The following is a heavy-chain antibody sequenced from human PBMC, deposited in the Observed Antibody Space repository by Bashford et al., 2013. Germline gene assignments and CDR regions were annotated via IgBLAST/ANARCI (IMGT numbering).Heavy chain of an antibody. CDR3: ARVVPARLPFDY. D-gene: IGHD2-2*01. CDR2: ISAYNGNT. V-gene: IGHV1-18*01. Sequence: WVRQAPGQGLEWMGWISAYNGNTNYAQKLQGRVTMTTDTSTSTAYMELRSLRSDDTAVYYCARVVPARLPFDYWGQGTLVTVSS. J-gene: IGHJ4*02.